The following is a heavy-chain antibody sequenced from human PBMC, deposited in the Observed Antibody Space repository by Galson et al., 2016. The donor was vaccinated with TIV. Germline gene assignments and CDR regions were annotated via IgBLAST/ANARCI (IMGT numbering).Heavy chain of an antibody. D-gene: IGHD1-1*01. CDR1: EFTFSSYG. J-gene: IGHJ4*02. CDR3: VRDLQNWIFDH. CDR2: IWNDGTNK. V-gene: IGHV3-30*02. Sequence: SLRLSCAASEFTFSSYGMHWVRQAPGKGLEWVAFIWNDGTNKYYAVYVKGRFIPSSDTAKKTLSLQMNSMRPEDTALYYCVRDLQNWIFDHWGQGTLVTVSS.